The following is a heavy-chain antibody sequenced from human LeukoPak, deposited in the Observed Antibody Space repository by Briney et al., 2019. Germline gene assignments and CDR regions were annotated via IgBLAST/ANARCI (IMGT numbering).Heavy chain of an antibody. Sequence: TGGSLRLSCAASGFTFLNYTMNWVRQAPGKGLVWVSRINSDGSSTSYADSVKGRFTISRDNTKNTLYLQMNSLRAEDTAVYYCARSGGIAAAGSPMGYYYYYMDVWGKGTTVTVSS. CDR2: INSDGSST. D-gene: IGHD6-13*01. V-gene: IGHV3-74*01. CDR3: ARSGGIAAAGSPMGYYYYYMDV. CDR1: GFTFLNYT. J-gene: IGHJ6*03.